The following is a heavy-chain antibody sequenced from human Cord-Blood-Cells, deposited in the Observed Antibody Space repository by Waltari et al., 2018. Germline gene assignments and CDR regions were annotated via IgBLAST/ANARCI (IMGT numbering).Heavy chain of an antibody. D-gene: IGHD6-13*01. Sequence: QVQLVQSGAEVQKPGSSVKVSCKASGGTFSSYATSWLRQAPGQGLEWMGGIIPIFGTANYAQKFQGRVTITADESTSTAYMELSSLRSEDTAVYYCARGGLNSNPFDYWGQGTLVTVSS. J-gene: IGHJ4*02. CDR3: ARGGLNSNPFDY. CDR1: GGTFSSYA. V-gene: IGHV1-69*01. CDR2: IIPIFGTA.